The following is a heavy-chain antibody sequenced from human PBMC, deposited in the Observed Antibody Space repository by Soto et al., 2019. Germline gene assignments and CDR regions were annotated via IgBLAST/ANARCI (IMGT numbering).Heavy chain of an antibody. V-gene: IGHV3-33*01. CDR3: ARDDASGNEYGFDI. D-gene: IGHD1-1*01. J-gene: IGHJ3*02. Sequence: QVQLVESGGGVVQPGTSLRLSCAVSGFPFSTYGFHWVRQPPGKGLEWVAVIVSDGSAKYHADSVEGRFTISRDNSKDTLYLQMNSLRAEDTAVYYCARDDASGNEYGFDIWGQGTMVTVSS. CDR2: IVSDGSAK. CDR1: GFPFSTYG.